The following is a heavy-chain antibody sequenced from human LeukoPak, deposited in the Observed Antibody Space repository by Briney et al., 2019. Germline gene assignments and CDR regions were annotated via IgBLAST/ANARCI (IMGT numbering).Heavy chain of an antibody. CDR3: ARGFNTYYDYVWGSYRSAPNKYYFDY. CDR1: GGSISSGGYS. V-gene: IGHV4-30-2*01. D-gene: IGHD3-16*02. CDR2: INHSGST. J-gene: IGHJ4*02. Sequence: PSQTLSLTCAVSGGSISSGGYSWSWIRQPPGKGLEWIGEINHSGSTNYNPSLKSRVTISVDTSKNQFSLKLSSVTAADTAVYYCARGFNTYYDYVWGSYRSAPNKYYFDYWGQGTLVTVSS.